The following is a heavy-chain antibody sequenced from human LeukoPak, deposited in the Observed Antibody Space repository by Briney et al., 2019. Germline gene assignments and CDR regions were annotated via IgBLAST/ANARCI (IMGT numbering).Heavy chain of an antibody. CDR2: IIPIFGTA. D-gene: IGHD3-9*01. CDR1: GGTFSSYA. V-gene: IGHV1-69*13. Sequence: GASVKVSCKASGGTFSSYAISWVRQAPGQGLEWMGGIIPIFGTANYAQKFQGRVTITADESTSTAYMELSSLRSEDTAVYYCASPYYDILTGYSYWGQGTLVTVSS. CDR3: ASPYYDILTGYSY. J-gene: IGHJ4*02.